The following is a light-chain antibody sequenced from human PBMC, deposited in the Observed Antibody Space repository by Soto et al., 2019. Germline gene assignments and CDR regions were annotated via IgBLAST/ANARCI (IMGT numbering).Light chain of an antibody. J-gene: IGKJ5*01. CDR1: QSVSSTY. CDR2: DAS. Sequence: EIVLTQSPGTLSLSPGETATLSCRASQSVSSTYLAWYQQKPGQAPRLLIYDASSRATGIPDRFSGSGSGTDFTLTISMLEPEDFEVYYCQQYGSLITFGQGTRLEIK. V-gene: IGKV3-20*01. CDR3: QQYGSLIT.